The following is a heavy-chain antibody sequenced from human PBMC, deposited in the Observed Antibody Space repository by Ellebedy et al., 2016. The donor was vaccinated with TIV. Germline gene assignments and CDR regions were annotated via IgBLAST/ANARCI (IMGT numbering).Heavy chain of an antibody. V-gene: IGHV4-59*01. CDR3: ARGLRGPFDY. CDR2: IYYSGST. CDR1: GDSISSYY. J-gene: IGHJ4*02. Sequence: MPSETLSLTCTVSGDSISSYYWSWIRQPPGKGLEWIGFIYYSGSTNYNPSLKSRVTISVDTSKNQFSLELASVSAADTAVYYCARGLRGPFDYWGQGTLVTVSS.